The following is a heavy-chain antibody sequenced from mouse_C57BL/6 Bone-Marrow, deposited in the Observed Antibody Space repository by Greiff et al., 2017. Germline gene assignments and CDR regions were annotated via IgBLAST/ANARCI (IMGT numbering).Heavy chain of an antibody. D-gene: IGHD1-1*02. V-gene: IGHV1-80*01. CDR1: ASAFSSYG. Sequence: QVQRHRSGAGWVNPGASGKISAKPPASAFSSYGRNGLNQRPGRGLGGFGQIYLGNGEPNSNGKFKGKATLTADKSSSTAYMQLSSRTSEDSAVYFCARYGHPYYAMDYWGQGTSVTVSS. J-gene: IGHJ4*01. CDR3: ARYGHPYYAMDY. CDR2: IYLGNGEP.